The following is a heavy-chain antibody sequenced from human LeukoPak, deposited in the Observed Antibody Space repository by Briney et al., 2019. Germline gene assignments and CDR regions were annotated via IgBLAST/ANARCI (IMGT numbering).Heavy chain of an antibody. CDR3: ARLIKIRGERDY. D-gene: IGHD3-16*01. CDR2: IYYSGST. CDR1: GVSISSSSYY. J-gene: IGHJ4*02. V-gene: IGHV4-39*07. Sequence: SETLSLTCTVSGVSISSSSYYWGWIRQPPGKGLEWIGSIYYSGSTYYNPSLKSRVTISVDTSKNQFSLKLSSVTAADTAVYYCARLIKIRGERDYWGQGTLVTVSS.